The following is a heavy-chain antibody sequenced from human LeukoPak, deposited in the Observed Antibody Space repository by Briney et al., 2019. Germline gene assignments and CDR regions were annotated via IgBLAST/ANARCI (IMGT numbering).Heavy chain of an antibody. CDR1: GFTFSSHA. CDR2: ISGSGVGT. V-gene: IGHV3-23*01. D-gene: IGHD3-10*01. CDR3: ARSGDPPLDY. J-gene: IGHJ4*02. Sequence: GGSLRLSCAASGFTFSSHAMSWVRQAPGKGLEWVTVISGSGVGTYYGDSVKGRFTISRDNSENTVYLHMSSLRAEDTAVYYCARSGDPPLDYWGQGTLVTVSS.